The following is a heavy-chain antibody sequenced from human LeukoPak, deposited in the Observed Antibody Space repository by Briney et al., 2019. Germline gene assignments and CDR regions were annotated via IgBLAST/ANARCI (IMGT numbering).Heavy chain of an antibody. V-gene: IGHV1-2*02. J-gene: IGHJ4*02. D-gene: IGHD3-22*01. CDR3: ARDMRTYYYDSSGYSAAGY. Sequence: ASVMVSCKASGYTFTGYYMHWVRQAPGQGLEWMGWIDPNSGGTNYAQKFQGRVTMTRDTSISTAYMELSRLRSDDTAVYYCARDMRTYYYDSSGYSAAGYWGQGTLVTVSS. CDR2: IDPNSGGT. CDR1: GYTFTGYY.